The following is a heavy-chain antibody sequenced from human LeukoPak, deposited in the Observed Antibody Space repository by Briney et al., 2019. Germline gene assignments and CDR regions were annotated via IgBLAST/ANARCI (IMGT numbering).Heavy chain of an antibody. V-gene: IGHV3-21*01. J-gene: IGHJ3*02. CDR1: GFTFSSYS. Sequence: PGGSLRLSCAASGFTFSSYSMNWVRQAPGKGLEWVSSISSSSSYIYYADSVKGRFTISRDNAKNSLYLQMNSLRAEDTAVYYCASFYDSSGYYYRDDAFDIWGQGTMVTVSS. CDR2: ISSSSSYI. CDR3: ASFYDSSGYYYRDDAFDI. D-gene: IGHD3-22*01.